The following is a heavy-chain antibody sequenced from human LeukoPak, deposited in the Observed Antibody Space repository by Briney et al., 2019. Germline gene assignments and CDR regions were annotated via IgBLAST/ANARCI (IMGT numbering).Heavy chain of an antibody. V-gene: IGHV3-48*01. CDR3: ARVPSRGDFDY. Sequence: PGGSLRLSCAASGFTFSSYSMNWVRQAPGKGLEWVSYISSSSSTIYYADSVKGRFTISRDNAKNSLYLQMNSLRAEDTAVYYCARVPSRGDFDYWGQGTLVTVSS. CDR2: ISSSSSTI. CDR1: GFTFSSYS. J-gene: IGHJ4*02. D-gene: IGHD3-10*01.